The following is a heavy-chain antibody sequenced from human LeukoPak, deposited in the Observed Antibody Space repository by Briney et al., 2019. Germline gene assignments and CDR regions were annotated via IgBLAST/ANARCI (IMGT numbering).Heavy chain of an antibody. D-gene: IGHD3-22*01. V-gene: IGHV3-23*01. CDR3: AREVNYYDSSGQRSSYFDY. Sequence: GGSLRLSCAASGFTFSSYGMSWVRQAPGKGLEWVSAISGSGGSTYYADSVKGRFTISRDNSKNTLYLQMNSLRAEDTAVYYCAREVNYYDSSGQRSSYFDYWGQGTLVTVSS. J-gene: IGHJ4*02. CDR1: GFTFSSYG. CDR2: ISGSGGST.